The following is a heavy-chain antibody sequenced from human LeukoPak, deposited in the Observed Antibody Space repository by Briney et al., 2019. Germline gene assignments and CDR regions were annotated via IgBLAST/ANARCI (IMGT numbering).Heavy chain of an antibody. CDR2: ISSSGSTI. CDR1: GFTFSSYE. CDR3: ARGGITIFGVVSYMDV. J-gene: IGHJ6*03. V-gene: IGHV3-48*03. Sequence: GSLRLSCAASGFTFSSYEMNWVRQAPGKGLEWVSYISSSGSTIYYADSVKGRFTISRDNAKNSLYLQMNSLRAEDTALYYCARGGITIFGVVSYMDVWGKGTTVTVSS. D-gene: IGHD3-3*01.